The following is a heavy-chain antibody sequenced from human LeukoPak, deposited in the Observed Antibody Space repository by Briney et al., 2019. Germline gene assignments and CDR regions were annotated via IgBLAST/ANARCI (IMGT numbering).Heavy chain of an antibody. Sequence: GGSLRLSCTASGFTFSSYWMSWVRQAPGKGLEWVATIKQDGSQKECVESVQGRFTISRDNAKNSLYLHMNRLRAEDTAVYYCARDPTVTNFHDAFDIWGQGTLVTVSS. D-gene: IGHD4-17*01. CDR1: GFTFSSYW. CDR2: IKQDGSQK. J-gene: IGHJ3*02. CDR3: ARDPTVTNFHDAFDI. V-gene: IGHV3-7*05.